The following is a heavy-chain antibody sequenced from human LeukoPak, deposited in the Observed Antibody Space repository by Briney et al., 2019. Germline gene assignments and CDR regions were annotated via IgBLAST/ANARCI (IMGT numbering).Heavy chain of an antibody. J-gene: IGHJ5*02. D-gene: IGHD3-3*01. CDR2: IYYSGST. CDR3: ARFLEWFGIDP. V-gene: IGHV4-59*01. Sequence: SETLSLTCAVYGGSFSGYYWSWIRQPPGKGLEWIGYIYYSGSTNYNPSLKSRVTISVDTSKNQFSLKLSTVTAADTAVYYCARFLEWFGIDPWGQGTLVTVSS. CDR1: GGSFSGYY.